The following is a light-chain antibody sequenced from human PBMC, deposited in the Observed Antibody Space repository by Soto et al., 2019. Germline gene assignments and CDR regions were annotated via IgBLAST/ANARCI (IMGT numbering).Light chain of an antibody. V-gene: IGKV3-20*01. CDR1: QSISDK. J-gene: IGKJ5*01. Sequence: IVMTQSPATLSVSPGERATLSCRASQSISDKLAWYQQKPGQAPRLLIYGASSRATGIPDRFSGSGSGTDFTLTISRLEPEDFAVYYCQQYGSSPFGQGTRLEIK. CDR2: GAS. CDR3: QQYGSSP.